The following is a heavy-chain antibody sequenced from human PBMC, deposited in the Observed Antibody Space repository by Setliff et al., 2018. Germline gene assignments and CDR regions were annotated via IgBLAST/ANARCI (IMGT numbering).Heavy chain of an antibody. D-gene: IGHD2-15*01. J-gene: IGHJ4*02. V-gene: IGHV4-4*07. CDR2: LYTSGDT. Sequence: PSETLSLTCTVSGGSISSHHWTWIRQPAGKGLEWIGRLYTSGDTNYNPSLKSRVSMSLDTSKNQFSLKLSSVTAADTAVYYCARDRVVVLAGRRGFYFDYWGQGTLVTFSS. CDR1: GGSISSHH. CDR3: ARDRVVVLAGRRGFYFDY.